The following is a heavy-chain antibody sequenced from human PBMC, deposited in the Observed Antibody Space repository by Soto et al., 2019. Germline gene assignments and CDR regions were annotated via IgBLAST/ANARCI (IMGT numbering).Heavy chain of an antibody. Sequence: SETLSLTCTVSGGSISSSSYYWGWIRQPPGKGLEWIGSIYYSGSTYYNPSLKSRVTISVDTSKNQFSLKLSSVTAADTAVYYCARHGMDYHDSSGYYYSPYYFDYWGQGTLVTVSS. CDR1: GGSISSSSYY. V-gene: IGHV4-39*01. D-gene: IGHD3-22*01. J-gene: IGHJ4*02. CDR3: ARHGMDYHDSSGYYYSPYYFDY. CDR2: IYYSGST.